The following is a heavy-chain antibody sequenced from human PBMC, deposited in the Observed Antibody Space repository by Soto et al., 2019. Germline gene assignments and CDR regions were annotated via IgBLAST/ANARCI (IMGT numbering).Heavy chain of an antibody. CDR3: ARVQLERRVAPRSVRQNAFDI. Sequence: GGSLRLSCAASGFTFSSYSMNWVRQAPGKGLEWVSSISSSSSYIYYADSVKGRFTISRDNAKNSLYLQMNSLRAEDTAVYYCARVQLERRVAPRSVRQNAFDIWGQGTMVTVSS. D-gene: IGHD1-1*01. CDR1: GFTFSSYS. V-gene: IGHV3-21*01. CDR2: ISSSSSYI. J-gene: IGHJ3*02.